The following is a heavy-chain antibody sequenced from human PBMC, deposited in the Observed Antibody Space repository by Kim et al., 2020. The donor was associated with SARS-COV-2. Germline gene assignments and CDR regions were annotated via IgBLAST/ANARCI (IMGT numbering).Heavy chain of an antibody. CDR1: GYSFTSYW. D-gene: IGHD6-13*01. Sequence: GESLKISCKGSGYSFTSYWIGWVRQMPGKGLEWMGIIYPGDSDTRYSPSFQGQVTISADKSISTAYLQWSSLKASDTAMYYCARRKEASSSWYGFSKRRHNWFDPWGQGTLVTVSS. J-gene: IGHJ5*02. CDR2: IYPGDSDT. CDR3: ARRKEASSSWYGFSKRRHNWFDP. V-gene: IGHV5-51*01.